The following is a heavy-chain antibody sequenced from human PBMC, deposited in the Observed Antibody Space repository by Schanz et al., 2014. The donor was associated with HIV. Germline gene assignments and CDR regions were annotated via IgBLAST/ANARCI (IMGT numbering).Heavy chain of an antibody. CDR2: ISGSSIT. J-gene: IGHJ4*02. CDR3: VKGRVMTATYVQFDY. V-gene: IGHV3-23*01. CDR1: GFTFSSYA. Sequence: EVQLLESGGGLVQPGGSLRLSCAASGFTFSSYAMSWVRQAPGKGLEWVSAISGSSITYSADSVKGRFILSRDNSKNTLFLEMNGLRVEDAALYYCVKGRVMTATYVQFDYWGQGTLVPVTS. D-gene: IGHD2-21*01.